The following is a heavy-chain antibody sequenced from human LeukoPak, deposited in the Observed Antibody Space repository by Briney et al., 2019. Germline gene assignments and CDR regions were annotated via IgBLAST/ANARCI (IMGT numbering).Heavy chain of an antibody. CDR1: GYTFTGYY. D-gene: IGHD3-16*02. V-gene: IGHV1-2*02. CDR3: ARTSYYDYVWGSYRSTSYYFDY. Sequence: GASVKVSCKASGYTFTGYYMHWVRQAPGQGLEWMGWINPNSGGTNYAQKVQGRVTMTRDTSISTAYMELSRLRSDDTAVYYCARTSYYDYVWGSYRSTSYYFDYCGQGTLVTVSS. CDR2: INPNSGGT. J-gene: IGHJ4*02.